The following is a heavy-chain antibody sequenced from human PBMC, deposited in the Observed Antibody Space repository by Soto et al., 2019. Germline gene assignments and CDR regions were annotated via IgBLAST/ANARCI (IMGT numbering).Heavy chain of an antibody. Sequence: SETLSLTCTVSGGSISSSSYYWGWIRQPPGKGLEWIGSIYYSGSTYYNPSLKSRVTISVDTPKNQFSLKLSSVTAADTAVYYCAGPVTHYFDYWGQGTLVTVSS. J-gene: IGHJ4*02. CDR3: AGPVTHYFDY. V-gene: IGHV4-39*01. CDR1: GGSISSSSYY. CDR2: IYYSGST.